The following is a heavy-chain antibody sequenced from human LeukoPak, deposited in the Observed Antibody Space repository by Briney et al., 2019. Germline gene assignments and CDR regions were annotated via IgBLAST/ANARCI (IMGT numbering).Heavy chain of an antibody. V-gene: IGHV1-69*06. CDR3: ARALGEAAAAYYYFDY. J-gene: IGHJ4*02. D-gene: IGHD6-13*01. CDR1: GGTFSSYA. CDR2: IIPIFGTA. Sequence: SVKVSCKASGGTFSSYAISWVRQAPGQGLELMGGIIPIFGTANYAQKFQGRVTITADKSTSTAYMELSSLRSEDTAVYYCARALGEAAAAYYYFDYWGQGTLVTVSS.